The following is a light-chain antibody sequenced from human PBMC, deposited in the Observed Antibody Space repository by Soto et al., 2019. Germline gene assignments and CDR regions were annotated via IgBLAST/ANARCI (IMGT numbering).Light chain of an antibody. V-gene: IGKV1-33*01. J-gene: IGKJ3*01. CDR2: DAS. CDR1: QHISTY. CDR3: QQYDDIPPT. Sequence: DIQMTQSPSSLSASVGDRVTITCQASQHISTYLNWFQQKPGKAPELLIYDASNLVPGVPSRFSGSGSGTEFTFTISSLQPEDIATYYCQQYDDIPPTFGPGTKVDIK.